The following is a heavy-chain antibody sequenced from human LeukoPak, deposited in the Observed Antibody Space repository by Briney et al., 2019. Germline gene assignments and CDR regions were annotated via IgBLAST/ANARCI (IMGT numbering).Heavy chain of an antibody. D-gene: IGHD3-10*01. V-gene: IGHV1-18*01. CDR3: AREGYYGSGSYPYYYGMDV. CDR1: GSGFTFNG. CDR2: ISAYSGKS. Sequence: ASGTLSLTCAGSGFTFNGYGWVWLAQGPGQEWVGGISAYSGKSNNAQKFQGRITMTTDPSTSTAYMELRSLRSDDTAVYYCAREGYYGSGSYPYYYGMDVWGQGTTVTVSS. J-gene: IGHJ6*02.